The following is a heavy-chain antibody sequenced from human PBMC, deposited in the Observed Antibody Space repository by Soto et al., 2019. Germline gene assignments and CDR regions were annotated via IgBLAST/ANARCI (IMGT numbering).Heavy chain of an antibody. CDR3: ARDTSQPYYYYYYMDD. CDR2: ISSSSSTI. J-gene: IGHJ6*03. D-gene: IGHD1-1*01. Sequence: EVQLVESGGGLVQPGGSLRLSCAASGFTFSSYSMNWVRQAPGKGLEWVSYISSSSSTIYYADSVKGRFTISRDNAKNSLYLQMNSLRAEDTAVYYCARDTSQPYYYYYYMDDWGKATTVTVSS. CDR1: GFTFSSYS. V-gene: IGHV3-48*01.